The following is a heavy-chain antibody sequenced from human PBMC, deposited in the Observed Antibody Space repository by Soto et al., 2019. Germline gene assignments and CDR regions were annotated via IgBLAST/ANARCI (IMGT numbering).Heavy chain of an antibody. V-gene: IGHV3-23*01. CDR1: GFTCSSYA. D-gene: IGHD3-10*01. J-gene: IGHJ4*02. CDR2: ISGRGGST. Sequence: EVQLLESGGGLVQPGGSLRLSCAASGFTCSSYAMRWVRQAPGKGLAWVSAISGRGGSTYYADSVKGRFTISRDNSQNTLYLQMNSLRAEDTAVYYCAKASIWFGEGDFDYWGQGTLVTVSS. CDR3: AKASIWFGEGDFDY.